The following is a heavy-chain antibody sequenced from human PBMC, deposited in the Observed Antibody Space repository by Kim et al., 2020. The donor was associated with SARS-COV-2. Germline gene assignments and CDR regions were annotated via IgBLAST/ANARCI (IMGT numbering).Heavy chain of an antibody. V-gene: IGHV1-24*01. J-gene: IGHJ4*02. CDR3: ATVLSGYSYGHYYFDY. Sequence: FQGRVTMTEDTSTDTAYMELSSLRSEDTAVYYCATVLSGYSYGHYYFDYWGQGTLVTVSS. D-gene: IGHD5-18*01.